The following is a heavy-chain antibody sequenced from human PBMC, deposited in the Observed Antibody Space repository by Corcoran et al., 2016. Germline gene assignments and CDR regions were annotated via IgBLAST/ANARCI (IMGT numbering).Heavy chain of an antibody. CDR3: ARDQWRPQSYYDILTGYYGMDV. CDR1: GYTFTSYG. Sequence: QVQLVQSGAEVKKPGASVKVSCKASGYTFTSYGISWVRQAPGQGLEWMGWISAYNGNTNYAQKLQGRVTMTTDTSTSTAYMELRSLRSDDTAVYYRARDQWRPQSYYDILTGYYGMDVWGQGTTVTVSS. D-gene: IGHD3-9*01. V-gene: IGHV1-18*01. CDR2: ISAYNGNT. J-gene: IGHJ6*02.